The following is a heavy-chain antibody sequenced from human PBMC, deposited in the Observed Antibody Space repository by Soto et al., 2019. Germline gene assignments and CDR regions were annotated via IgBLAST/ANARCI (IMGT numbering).Heavy chain of an antibody. CDR2: ISGSGVIT. V-gene: IGHV3-23*01. D-gene: IGHD2-2*01. CDR3: AKSNLYCSSSSCYDY. J-gene: IGHJ4*02. CDR1: GFTFSSHA. Sequence: EVQLLESGGGLVQPGGSLRLSCAASGFTFSSHAMSWVRQAPGKGLEWVSLISGSGVITYSADSVKGRFTISRHHSKNMLYLQMNSLRVEDTAVYYCAKSNLYCSSSSCYDYWGQGTLVTVSS.